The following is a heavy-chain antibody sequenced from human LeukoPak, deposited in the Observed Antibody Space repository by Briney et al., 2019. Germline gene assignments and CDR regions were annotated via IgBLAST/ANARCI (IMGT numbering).Heavy chain of an antibody. CDR3: ASAVSQWPSWFDP. V-gene: IGHV4-59*01. Sequence: PSETLSLTCTVSGGSISNYYWSGIRQPPGKGLEWVGYIYYSGSTNYNPSLKSRVTISLDTSKKQSSLKLSSVTAADTAVYYCASAVSQWPSWFDPWGQGTLVTVSS. J-gene: IGHJ5*02. CDR1: GGSISNYY. CDR2: IYYSGST. D-gene: IGHD6-19*01.